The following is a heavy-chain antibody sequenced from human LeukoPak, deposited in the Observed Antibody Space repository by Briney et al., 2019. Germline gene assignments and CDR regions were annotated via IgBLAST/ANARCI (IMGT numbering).Heavy chain of an antibody. CDR1: GFTLSGFW. J-gene: IGHJ4*02. D-gene: IGHD3-16*01. V-gene: IGHV3-7*01. CDR3: SKGGHLDD. Sequence: GGSLRLSCAASGFTLSGFWMSWVRQAPRKGLEWVANINEDGREEHYVPSVKGRFTISRDNGKNSLFLQMNSLRADDTAVYYCSKGGHLDDWGTGTLVSVSS. CDR2: INEDGREE.